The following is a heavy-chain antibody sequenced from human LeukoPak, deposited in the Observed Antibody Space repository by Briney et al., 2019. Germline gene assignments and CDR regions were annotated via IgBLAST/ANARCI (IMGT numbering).Heavy chain of an antibody. CDR2: ISGSGGST. D-gene: IGHD3-22*01. CDR1: GFTFSSYA. CDR3: ASYYDSSGYSGFDY. Sequence: PGGSLRLSCAASGFTFSSYAMSWVRQAPGKGLEWVSAISGSGGSTYYADSMKGRFTISRDNSKNTLYLQMNSLRAEDTAVYYCASYYDSSGYSGFDYWGQGTLVTVSS. V-gene: IGHV3-23*01. J-gene: IGHJ4*02.